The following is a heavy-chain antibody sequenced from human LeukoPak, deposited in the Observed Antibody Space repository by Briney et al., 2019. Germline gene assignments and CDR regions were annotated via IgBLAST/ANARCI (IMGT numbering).Heavy chain of an antibody. CDR1: GFTFSSYE. J-gene: IGHJ3*02. Sequence: GGSLRLSCAASGFTFSSYEMNWVRPAPGKGLEWVSYISSSGSTIYYADSVKGRFTISRDNATNSLYLQMNSLRAEDTAVYYCARGGSLCSGGSCYVPTDAFDIWGQGTMVTVSS. V-gene: IGHV3-48*03. CDR3: ARGGSLCSGGSCYVPTDAFDI. CDR2: ISSSGSTI. D-gene: IGHD2-15*01.